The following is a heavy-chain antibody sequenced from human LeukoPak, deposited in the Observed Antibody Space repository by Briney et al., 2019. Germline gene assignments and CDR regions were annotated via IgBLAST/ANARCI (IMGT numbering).Heavy chain of an antibody. CDR2: IYHSGST. J-gene: IGHJ5*02. Sequence: PSETLSLTCAVSGYSISSGYHWGWIRQPPGKGLEWIGSIYHSGSTYYNPSLKSRVTISVDTSKNQFSLKLSSVTAADTAVYYCARDLGGQDTGERFDPWGQGTLVTVSS. D-gene: IGHD3-16*01. V-gene: IGHV4-38-2*02. CDR1: GYSISSGYH. CDR3: ARDLGGQDTGERFDP.